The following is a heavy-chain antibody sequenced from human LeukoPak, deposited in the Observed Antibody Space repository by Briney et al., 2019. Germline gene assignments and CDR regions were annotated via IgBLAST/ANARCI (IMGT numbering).Heavy chain of an antibody. Sequence: GGSLRLSCAASGFTISTYGMSWVRQAPGKGLEWVSSISGGSTYYADSVKGRFTISRDNSKNTVSLQMNSLRAEDTAVYYCAKSVYHSGNYWGQGTLVTVSS. CDR2: ISGGST. D-gene: IGHD3-10*01. J-gene: IGHJ4*02. CDR1: GFTISTYG. V-gene: IGHV3-23*01. CDR3: AKSVYHSGNY.